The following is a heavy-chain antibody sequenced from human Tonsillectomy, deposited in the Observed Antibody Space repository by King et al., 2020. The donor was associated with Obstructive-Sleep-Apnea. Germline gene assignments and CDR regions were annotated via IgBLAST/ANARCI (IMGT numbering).Heavy chain of an antibody. CDR3: ARESGDWLVDS. CDR2: ISRTGTYI. CDR1: GFTFTDYDYY. D-gene: IGHD6-19*01. V-gene: IGHV3-11*06. J-gene: IGHJ4*02. Sequence: VQLVESGGGVVKPGGSLRLSCAASGFTFTDYDYYMSWIRQAPGKGLEWVAYISRTGTYIKYADSLNGRFTISRDNAANSVYLQMNSLRADDTALYFCARESGDWLVDSWGQGTLVIVSS.